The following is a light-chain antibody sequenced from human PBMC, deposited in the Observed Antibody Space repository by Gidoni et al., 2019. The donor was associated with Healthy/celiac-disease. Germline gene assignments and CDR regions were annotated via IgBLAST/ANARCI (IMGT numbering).Light chain of an antibody. J-gene: IGKJ4*01. V-gene: IGKV4-1*01. CDR1: QSVLYSSNNKNY. CDR3: RKYCSTALT. Sequence: DIVMTQSPDSLAVSLGESATINCKSSQSVLYSSNNKNYLAWYQPKPGHTPKLLIYWASTRANGVTVSFSGSGSGTDFTITIRGLEAEAVAVYYCRKYCSTALTFGGGTKVEIK. CDR2: WAS.